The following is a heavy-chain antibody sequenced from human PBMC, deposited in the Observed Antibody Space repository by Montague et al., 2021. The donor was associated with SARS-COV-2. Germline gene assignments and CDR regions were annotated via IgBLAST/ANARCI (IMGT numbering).Heavy chain of an antibody. Sequence: PALVKPTQTLTLTCSFSGFSLRTSGVGVGWIRQPPGKALEWLAVIYWDDDKRHSPSLKSRLTITKDTSKNQVVLTMTNVDPVDTATYYCVHSYADYLFDYWGQGTLVSVSS. J-gene: IGHJ4*02. D-gene: IGHD4-17*01. CDR1: GFSLRTSGVG. CDR3: VHSYADYLFDY. CDR2: IYWDDDK. V-gene: IGHV2-5*02.